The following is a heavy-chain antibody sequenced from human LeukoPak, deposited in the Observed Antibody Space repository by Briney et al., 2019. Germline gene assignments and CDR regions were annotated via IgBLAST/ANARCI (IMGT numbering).Heavy chain of an antibody. J-gene: IGHJ3*02. CDR1: GYTFTSYG. V-gene: IGHV1-18*01. CDR3: ARDASSSGTDAFDI. Sequence: ASVKVSCKASGYTFTSYGISWVRQAPGQGLEWMGWISAYNGNTNYAQKLQGRVTMTTDTSTSTAYMELRSLRSEDTAVYYCARDASSSGTDAFDIWGQGTMVTVS. D-gene: IGHD6-6*01. CDR2: ISAYNGNT.